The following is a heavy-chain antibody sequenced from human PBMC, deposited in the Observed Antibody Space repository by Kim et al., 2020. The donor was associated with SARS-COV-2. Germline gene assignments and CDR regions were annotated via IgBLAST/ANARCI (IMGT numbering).Heavy chain of an antibody. D-gene: IGHD5-12*01. CDR2: INQIGST. CDR3: AGGCGYYSI. CDR1: GGSFSGYC. Sequence: SETLSLTCAVYGGSFSGYCCSWIRQPAGNGMAWIGEINQIGSTNYNPSLKSRVTITVDPSKNQLSLQLSTVNVADTAVYYCAGGCGYYSIWGQGTLVTVSS. J-gene: IGHJ4*02. V-gene: IGHV4-34*01.